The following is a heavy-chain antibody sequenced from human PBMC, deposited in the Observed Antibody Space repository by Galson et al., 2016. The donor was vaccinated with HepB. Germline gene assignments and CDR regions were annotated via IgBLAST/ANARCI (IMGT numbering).Heavy chain of an antibody. Sequence: SLRLSCAVSGLTVSGDYMSWVRQAPGKGLEWVSGISDNGGSTYYVDSVKGRSTISRDNFKNMLYLQMNSLRAEDTAVYYCAKGLTTVTTEVGYWGQGTLVTVSS. D-gene: IGHD4-17*01. J-gene: IGHJ4*02. CDR2: ISDNGGST. CDR3: AKGLTTVTTEVGY. V-gene: IGHV3-23*01. CDR1: GLTVSGDY.